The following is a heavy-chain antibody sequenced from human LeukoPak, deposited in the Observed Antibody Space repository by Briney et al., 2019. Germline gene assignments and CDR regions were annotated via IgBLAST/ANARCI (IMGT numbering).Heavy chain of an antibody. D-gene: IGHD1-26*01. CDR3: ASSGSYWILSDY. J-gene: IGHJ4*02. CDR1: GFTFSSYW. V-gene: IGHV3-7*01. CDR2: IKQDGSEK. Sequence: GSLRLSCAASGFTFSSYWMSWVRQAPGKGLEWVANIKQDGSEKYYVDSVKGRFTISRDNAKNSLYLQMNSLRAEDTAVYYCASSGSYWILSDYWGQGTLVTVSS.